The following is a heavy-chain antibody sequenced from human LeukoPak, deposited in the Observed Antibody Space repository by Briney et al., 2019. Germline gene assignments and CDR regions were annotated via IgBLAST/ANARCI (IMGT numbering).Heavy chain of an antibody. CDR3: AGIVGAPY. Sequence: GRSLRLSCAASGFTFSSYAMHWVRQAPGKGLEWVAVISYDGSNKYYADSVKGRFTISRDNSKNTLYLQMNSLRAEDTAVYYCAGIVGAPYWGQGTLVTVSS. V-gene: IGHV3-30-3*01. D-gene: IGHD1-26*01. CDR2: ISYDGSNK. CDR1: GFTFSSYA. J-gene: IGHJ4*02.